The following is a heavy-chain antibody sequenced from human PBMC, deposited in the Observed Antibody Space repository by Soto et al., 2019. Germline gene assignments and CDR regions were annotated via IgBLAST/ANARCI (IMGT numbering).Heavy chain of an antibody. CDR2: IYYSGST. D-gene: IGHD3-10*01. V-gene: IGHV4-31*03. J-gene: IGHJ4*02. Sequence: QVQLQESGPGLVKPSQTLSLTCTVSGDSISSGTYYWSWIRQHPGKGLEWIGYIYYSGSTYYNPSLKSRVTISVDTSKNQFSLNLYSVTAADTAVYYCARSQLNYYFDYWGQGTLVTVSS. CDR1: GDSISSGTYY. CDR3: ARSQLNYYFDY.